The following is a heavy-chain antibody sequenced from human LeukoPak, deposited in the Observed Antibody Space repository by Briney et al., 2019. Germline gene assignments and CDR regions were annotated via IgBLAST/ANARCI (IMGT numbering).Heavy chain of an antibody. Sequence: ASVKVSCKASGYTFTSYDINWVRQATGQGLEWMGWINPNSGGTNYAQKFQGRVTMTRDMSTSTVYMELSSLRSEDTAVYYCARDLPLDYWGQGTLVTVSS. CDR3: ARDLPLDY. CDR1: GYTFTSYD. CDR2: INPNSGGT. V-gene: IGHV1-2*02. J-gene: IGHJ4*02.